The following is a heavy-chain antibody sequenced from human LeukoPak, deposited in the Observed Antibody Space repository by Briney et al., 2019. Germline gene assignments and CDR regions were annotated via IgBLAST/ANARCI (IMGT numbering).Heavy chain of an antibody. Sequence: ASVKVSCKASGGTFSSYAISWVRQAPGQGLEWMGGIIPIFGTANYAQKFQGRVTITADESTSTAYMELSSLRSEDTAVYYCASLLYDSSGHMGVWGKGTTVTISS. CDR2: IIPIFGTA. D-gene: IGHD3-22*01. V-gene: IGHV1-69*13. J-gene: IGHJ6*03. CDR1: GGTFSSYA. CDR3: ASLLYDSSGHMGV.